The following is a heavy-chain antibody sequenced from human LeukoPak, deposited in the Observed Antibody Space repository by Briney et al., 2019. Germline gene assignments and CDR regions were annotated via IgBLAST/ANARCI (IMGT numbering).Heavy chain of an antibody. D-gene: IGHD3-22*01. Sequence: SETLSLTCAVYGGSFSGYYWSWTRQPPGKGLEWIGEINHSGSTNYNPSLKSRVTISVDTSKNQFSLKLSSVTAADTAVYYCARDRYYYDSSGHYYYYYYGMDVWGQGTTVTVSS. CDR3: ARDRYYYDSSGHYYYYYYGMDV. J-gene: IGHJ6*02. CDR1: GGSFSGYY. CDR2: INHSGST. V-gene: IGHV4-34*01.